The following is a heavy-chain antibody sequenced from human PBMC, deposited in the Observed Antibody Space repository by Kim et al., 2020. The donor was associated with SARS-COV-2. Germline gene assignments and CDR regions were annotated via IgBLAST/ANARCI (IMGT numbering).Heavy chain of an antibody. V-gene: IGHV1-18*01. CDR2: NT. Sequence: NTNYAQKLQGRVTMTTDTSTSTAYMELRSLRSDDTAVYYCARDWAAARDYWGQGTLVTVSS. J-gene: IGHJ4*02. D-gene: IGHD6-13*01. CDR3: ARDWAAARDY.